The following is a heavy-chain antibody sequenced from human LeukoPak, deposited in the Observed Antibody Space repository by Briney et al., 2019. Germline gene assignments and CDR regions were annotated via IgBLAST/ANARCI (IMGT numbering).Heavy chain of an antibody. J-gene: IGHJ4*02. Sequence: ASVKISCKASGDTFTTSNIHLVRQAPGQGLEWMGKINPSGGSTTYAQQFQRRVSMTRDLSMSTVYMELSSLRSEDTAVYYCVRNLIQFTGLAYWGQGTLVTVSS. CDR1: GDTFTTSN. D-gene: IGHD2-8*02. CDR2: INPSGGST. CDR3: VRNLIQFTGLAY. V-gene: IGHV1-46*01.